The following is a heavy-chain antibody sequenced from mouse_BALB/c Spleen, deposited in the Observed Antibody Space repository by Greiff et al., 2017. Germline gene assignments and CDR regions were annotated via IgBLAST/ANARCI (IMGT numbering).Heavy chain of an antibody. D-gene: IGHD2-14*01. V-gene: IGHV5-6-3*01. Sequence: EVMLVESGGGLVQPGGSLKLSCAASGFTFSSYGMSWVRQTPDKRLELVATINSNGGSTYYPDSVKGRFTISRDNAKNTLYLQMSSLKSEDTAMYYCARDGGYRYDVGYAMDYWGQGTSVTVSS. CDR3: ARDGGYRYDVGYAMDY. J-gene: IGHJ4*01. CDR2: INSNGGST. CDR1: GFTFSSYG.